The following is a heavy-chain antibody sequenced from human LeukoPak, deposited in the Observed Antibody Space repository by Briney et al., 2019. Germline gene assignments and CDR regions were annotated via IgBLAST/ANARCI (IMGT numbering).Heavy chain of an antibody. Sequence: SETLSLTCTVSGGSISTYYWSWIRQPPGKGLEWIGYIFYSGTTNYSPSLKSRLTISLDTSKNQLSLKLSSLTAADTAVYYCARSGGGGRFFDSWGQGTLVTVSS. J-gene: IGHJ4*02. D-gene: IGHD2-15*01. CDR1: GGSISTYY. V-gene: IGHV4-59*08. CDR2: IFYSGTT. CDR3: ARSGGGGRFFDS.